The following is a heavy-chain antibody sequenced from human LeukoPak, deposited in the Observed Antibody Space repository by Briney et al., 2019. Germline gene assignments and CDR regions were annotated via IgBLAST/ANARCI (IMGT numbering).Heavy chain of an antibody. CDR2: IIPILGIA. CDR3: ARDASGWPFDY. CDR1: GGTFSSYA. J-gene: IGHJ4*02. Sequence: ASVKVSCKASGGTFSSYAISWVRQAPGQGLEWMGRIIPILGIANYAQKFQGRVTITADKSTSTAYMELSSLRSDDTAVYYCARDASGWPFDYWGQGTLVTVSS. V-gene: IGHV1-69*04. D-gene: IGHD6-19*01.